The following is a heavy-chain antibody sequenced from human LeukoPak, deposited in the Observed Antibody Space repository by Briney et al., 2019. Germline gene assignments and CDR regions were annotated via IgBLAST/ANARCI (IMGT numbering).Heavy chain of an antibody. D-gene: IGHD3-10*01. CDR1: GFTFSSYS. J-gene: IGHJ4*02. Sequence: GGSLRLSCAASGFTFSSYSMNWVRQAPGKGLEWVSSIRSSSSYIYYADSVKGRFTISRDNAKNSLYLQMNSLRAEDTAVYYCARGVGFGDPFDYWGQGTLVTVSS. V-gene: IGHV3-21*01. CDR2: IRSSSSYI. CDR3: ARGVGFGDPFDY.